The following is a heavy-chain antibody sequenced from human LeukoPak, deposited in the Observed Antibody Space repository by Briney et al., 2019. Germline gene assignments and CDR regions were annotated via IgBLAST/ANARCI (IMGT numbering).Heavy chain of an antibody. D-gene: IGHD3-10*01. J-gene: IGHJ4*02. Sequence: SETLSLTCTVSGASISSYYYNWIRQTAGGGLEWIGRLYISGSTDYNPSLKSRVTISVDTSMNQFYLKMNSVTAADTAVYFCARDLSGSLYFDFWGPGVLATVSS. CDR1: GASISSYY. V-gene: IGHV4-4*07. CDR2: LYISGST. CDR3: ARDLSGSLYFDF.